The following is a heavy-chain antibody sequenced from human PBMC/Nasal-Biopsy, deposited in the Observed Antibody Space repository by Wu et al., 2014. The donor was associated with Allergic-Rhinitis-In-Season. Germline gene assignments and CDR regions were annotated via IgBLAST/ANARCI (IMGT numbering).Heavy chain of an antibody. Sequence: AISGDSVSSNSAAWNWIRQSPSRGLEWLGRTYYRSKWYNDYAVSVKSRITINPDTSKNQFSLQLNSVTPEDTAVYYCARDLRWLYEGGDFDYWGQGTLVTVSS. V-gene: IGHV6-1*01. CDR1: GDSVSSNSAA. D-gene: IGHD6-19*01. J-gene: IGHJ4*02. CDR2: TYYRSKWYN. CDR3: ARDLRWLYEGGDFDY.